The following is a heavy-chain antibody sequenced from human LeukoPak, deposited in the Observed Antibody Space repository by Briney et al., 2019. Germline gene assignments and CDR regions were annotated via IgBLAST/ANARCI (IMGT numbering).Heavy chain of an antibody. Sequence: SVKVSCKASGGTFSSYAISWVRQAPGQGLEWMGRIIPILGIANYAQKFQGRVTITADKSTSTAYMELSSLRSEDTAVYYCARPNEAYCDGDCYLQENLLDYWGQGTLVTVSS. CDR2: IIPILGIA. CDR3: ARPNEAYCDGDCYLQENLLDY. J-gene: IGHJ4*02. V-gene: IGHV1-69*04. CDR1: GGTFSSYA. D-gene: IGHD2-21*02.